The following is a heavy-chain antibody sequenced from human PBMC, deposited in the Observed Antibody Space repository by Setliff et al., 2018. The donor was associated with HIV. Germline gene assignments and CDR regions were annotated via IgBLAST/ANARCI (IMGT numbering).Heavy chain of an antibody. J-gene: IGHJ2*01. CDR1: GFSFSDAW. Sequence: GSLRLSCAASGFSFSDAWMKWVRQPPGKGLEWIGTFYYNGDSRYNPSLKSRVTISADTSKNQFSLRLSSVTAADTAVYYCARSYYDILTAYYTVWYFDIWGRGTLVTVSS. V-gene: IGHV4-4*02. CDR2: FYYNGDS. CDR3: ARSYYDILTAYYTVWYFDI. D-gene: IGHD3-9*01.